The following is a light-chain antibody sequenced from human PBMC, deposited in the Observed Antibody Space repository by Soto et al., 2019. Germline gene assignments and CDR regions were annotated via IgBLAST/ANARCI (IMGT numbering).Light chain of an antibody. CDR1: ESVDSK. V-gene: IGKV3-15*01. J-gene: IGKJ4*01. Sequence: EIGMTQSPAILSVSPGERATLSCRASESVDSKLAWYQQKPGQAPRLLISGASTRATGIPARFSGSGSGTEFTLTISSLQSEDFAVYYCQQYHKWSLTFGRGTKVEIK. CDR2: GAS. CDR3: QQYHKWSLT.